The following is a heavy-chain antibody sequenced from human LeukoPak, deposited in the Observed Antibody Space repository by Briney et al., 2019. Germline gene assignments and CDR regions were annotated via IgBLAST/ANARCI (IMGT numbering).Heavy chain of an antibody. J-gene: IGHJ4*02. CDR2: INPSGGST. D-gene: IGHD5-24*01. V-gene: IGHV1-46*01. Sequence: GASVKVSCKASGYTFTSYYMHWVRQAPGQGLEWMGIINPSGGSTSYAQKFQGRVTMTRDTSTTTAYMELRSLRSDDTAVYYCARIGEDGYNSWGQGTLVTVSS. CDR1: GYTFTSYY. CDR3: ARIGEDGYNS.